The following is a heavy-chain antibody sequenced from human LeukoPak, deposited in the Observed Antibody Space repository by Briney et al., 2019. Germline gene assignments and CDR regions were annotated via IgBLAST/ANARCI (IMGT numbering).Heavy chain of an antibody. CDR3: ARDTYGSDY. J-gene: IGHJ4*02. CDR1: GYTFSSHH. CDR2: ITPSSGDT. Sequence: ASVKLSCKASGYTFSSHHMHWVRQGPGQGLESMGKITPSSGDTTYAQKSQDRVTMTRDTSTSTVYMELSSLRSEDTAVYYCARDTYGSDYWGQGTLVTVSS. D-gene: IGHD3-10*01. V-gene: IGHV1-46*01.